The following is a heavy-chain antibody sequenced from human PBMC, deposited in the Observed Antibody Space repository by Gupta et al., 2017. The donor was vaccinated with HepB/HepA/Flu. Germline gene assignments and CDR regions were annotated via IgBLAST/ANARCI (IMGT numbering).Heavy chain of an antibody. Sequence: EVQLLVSGGGLVQPGGSLRLSCAASGFTFSDYAMNWVRQAPGKGLEWVSGISSSGGTTYYADSVKGRFTISRDNSKNTLFLQMNSLRAEDTAVYYCAKVGPYSQGGYYFDYWGHGILVTVSS. CDR2: ISSSGGTT. V-gene: IGHV3-23*01. CDR1: GFTFSDYA. CDR3: AKVGPYSQGGYYFDY. D-gene: IGHD5-18*01. J-gene: IGHJ4*01.